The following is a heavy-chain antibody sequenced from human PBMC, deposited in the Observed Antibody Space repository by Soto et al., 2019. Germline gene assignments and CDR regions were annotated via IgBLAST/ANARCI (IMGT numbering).Heavy chain of an antibody. J-gene: IGHJ4*02. V-gene: IGHV3-74*01. CDR2: INSDGIST. CDR1: GFAFSSYW. Sequence: EVQLVESGGGLVRPGGSLRLSCAASGFAFSSYWMHWVRQAPGKGLVWVSRINSDGISTYYADSVKGRFTISRDNAKNTLFLQMNSLRGEEPAVYYCGPGRSGSYGWGQGTLVTVSS. CDR3: GPGRSGSYG. D-gene: IGHD1-26*01.